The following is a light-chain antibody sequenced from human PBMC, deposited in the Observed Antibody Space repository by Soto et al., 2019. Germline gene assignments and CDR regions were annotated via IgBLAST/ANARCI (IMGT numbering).Light chain of an antibody. V-gene: IGLV2-23*01. CDR2: EGT. CDR1: SSDVGSSDL. J-gene: IGLJ1*01. Sequence: SVLTHPASVSGSPEQSITISCTGTSSDVGSSDLVSWYQQHPGKAPKLIIFEGTRRPSGVSGRFSGSMSGNTASLTISGLQAEDEADYYCCSFARRSTSYVFGTGTKVTV. CDR3: CSFARRSTSYV.